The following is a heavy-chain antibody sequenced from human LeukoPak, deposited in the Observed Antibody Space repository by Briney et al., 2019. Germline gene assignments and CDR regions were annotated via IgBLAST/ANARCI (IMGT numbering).Heavy chain of an antibody. J-gene: IGHJ6*03. CDR1: GFTFSSYE. V-gene: IGHV3-48*03. D-gene: IGHD2-8*01. CDR2: ISSSGSTI. Sequence: PGGSLRLSCAASGFTFSSYEMNWVRQAPGKGLEWVSYISSSGSTIYYADSVKGRFTISRDNAKNSLYLQMNSLRAEDTALYYCARAVVLIGYMDVWGKGTTVTVSS. CDR3: ARAVVLIGYMDV.